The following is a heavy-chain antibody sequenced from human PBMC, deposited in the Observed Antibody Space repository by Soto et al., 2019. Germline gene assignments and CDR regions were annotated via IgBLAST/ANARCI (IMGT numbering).Heavy chain of an antibody. CDR1: GDSISSYY. CDR2: IYKTGST. CDR3: APEANRQGAVVFEH. J-gene: IGHJ4*02. Sequence: SETLSLTCTVSGDSISSYYWSWLRQPPGKGLEWIGYIYKTGSTNYNPSLESRVSISLDTSNNRFSLKMNSVTATDTAVYYCAPEANRQGAVVFEHWGQGSLVTVSS. V-gene: IGHV4-59*01. D-gene: IGHD2-15*01.